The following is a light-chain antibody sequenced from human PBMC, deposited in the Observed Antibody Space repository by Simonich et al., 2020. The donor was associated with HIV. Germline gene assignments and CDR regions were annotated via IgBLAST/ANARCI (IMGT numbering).Light chain of an antibody. CDR3: KQYGSSPLT. V-gene: IGKV3D-15*02. J-gene: IGKJ4*01. CDR2: GAT. Sequence: EIVMMQSPPTLSVSPGERATLSCRASQSVGSNLAWFQQKPGQAPRLLIYGATTRANGIPARFSGSGSGTDFTLTISRLEPEDFAVYYCKQYGSSPLTFGGGTKVEIK. CDR1: QSVGSN.